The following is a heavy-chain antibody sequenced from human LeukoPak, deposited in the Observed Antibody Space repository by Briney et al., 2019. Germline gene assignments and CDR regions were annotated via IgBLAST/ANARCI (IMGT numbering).Heavy chain of an antibody. J-gene: IGHJ1*01. Sequence: GGSLRLSCAASGFAFDDYGMHWVRQAPGKGLEWVCVVSGDATSTYYADSVKGRFTISRDNGKSSLYLQMDSLRPEDTALYYCAKGEIALAGNYFQYWGQGSLVTVSS. V-gene: IGHV3-43*02. D-gene: IGHD6-19*01. CDR3: AKGEIALAGNYFQY. CDR2: VSGDATST. CDR1: GFAFDDYG.